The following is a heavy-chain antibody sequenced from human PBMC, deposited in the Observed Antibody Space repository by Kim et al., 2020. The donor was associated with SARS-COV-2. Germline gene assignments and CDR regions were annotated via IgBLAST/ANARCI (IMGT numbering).Heavy chain of an antibody. Sequence: SETLSLTCSVSGFSIDSYFWTWIRQPPGKGLEWIGHIHYSGNTHYNPSLKSRVTISLDTSRNHFFLKLNSVTTADTDVYYCVRDRRITTPATKYSYYFGLDVWGQGTSVTVSS. CDR2: IHYSGNT. V-gene: IGHV4-59*01. D-gene: IGHD2-15*01. J-gene: IGHJ6*02. CDR1: GFSIDSYF. CDR3: VRDRRITTPATKYSYYFGLDV.